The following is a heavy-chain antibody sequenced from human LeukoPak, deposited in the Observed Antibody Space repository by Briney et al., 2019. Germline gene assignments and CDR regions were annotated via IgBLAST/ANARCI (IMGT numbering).Heavy chain of an antibody. CDR1: GFTFSSYA. CDR3: ARGATIFGVVIHTYFDY. Sequence: GGSLRLSYAASGFTFSSYAMHWVRQAPGKGLEWVAVISYDGSNKYYADSVKGRFTISRDNSKNTLYLQMNSLRAEDTAVYYCARGATIFGVVIHTYFDYWGQGTLVTVSS. J-gene: IGHJ4*02. V-gene: IGHV3-30-3*01. D-gene: IGHD3-3*01. CDR2: ISYDGSNK.